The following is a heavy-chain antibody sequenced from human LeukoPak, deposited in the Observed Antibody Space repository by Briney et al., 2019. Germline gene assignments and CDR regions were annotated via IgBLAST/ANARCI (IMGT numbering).Heavy chain of an antibody. CDR1: DSTFGTYA. CDR3: TRVLGGYYYDSSGYYYAPDAFDI. D-gene: IGHD3-22*01. CDR2: IRSKANGGTT. V-gene: IGHV3-49*03. J-gene: IGHJ3*02. Sequence: GSLRLSCPASDSTFGTYAWSWSGQAPGKGREWVGFIRSKANGGTTEYAASVKGRFTISRDDSKSIAYLQMNSLKTEDTAVYYCTRVLGGYYYDSSGYYYAPDAFDIWGQGTMVTVSS.